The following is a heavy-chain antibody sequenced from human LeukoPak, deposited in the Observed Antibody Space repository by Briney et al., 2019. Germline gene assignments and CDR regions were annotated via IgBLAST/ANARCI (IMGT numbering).Heavy chain of an antibody. CDR1: GYTFTSYG. Sequence: ASVKVSCKASGYTFTSYGISWVRQAPGQGLEWMGWISAYNGNTNYAQKLQGRVTMTTDTSTSTAYMELRSLRSEDTAVYYCASLPRGGSSTSCCYYYYMDVWGKGTTVTVSS. CDR2: ISAYNGNT. CDR3: ASLPRGGSSTSCCYYYYMDV. J-gene: IGHJ6*03. V-gene: IGHV1-18*01. D-gene: IGHD2-2*01.